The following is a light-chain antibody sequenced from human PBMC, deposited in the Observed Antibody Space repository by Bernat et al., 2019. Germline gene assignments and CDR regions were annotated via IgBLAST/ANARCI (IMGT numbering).Light chain of an antibody. CDR3: QQYHNWPLT. CDR1: QSVSSN. V-gene: IGKV3-15*01. CDR2: AAS. J-gene: IGKJ4*01. Sequence: EIVMTQSPATLSVSPGERATLSCRASQSVSSNLAWYQQKPGQAPRLLIYAASTRPTGTPARFSGSGSGTEFTLTISSLQSEDFAVYYCQQYHNWPLTFGGGTKVEIK.